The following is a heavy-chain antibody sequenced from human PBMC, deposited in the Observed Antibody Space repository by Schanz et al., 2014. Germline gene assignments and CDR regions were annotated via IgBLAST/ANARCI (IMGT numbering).Heavy chain of an antibody. CDR2: IYSSGST. J-gene: IGHJ4*02. CDR3: AKDHAGSDILTALGN. Sequence: DVQLVDSGGGLVQPGGSLRLSCAASGFTVSNSYIHWVRQAPGKGLEWVSTIYSSGSTYYADSVRGRFTIARDNSKNTLFLQMDSLRVEDTAVYYCAKDHAGSDILTALGNWGQGTLVTVSS. CDR1: GFTVSNSY. V-gene: IGHV3-53*01. D-gene: IGHD3-9*01.